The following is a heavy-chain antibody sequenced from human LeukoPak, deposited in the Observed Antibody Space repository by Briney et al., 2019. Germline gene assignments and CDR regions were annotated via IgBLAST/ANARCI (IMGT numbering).Heavy chain of an antibody. CDR2: INHSGST. CDR1: GGSFCGYY. J-gene: IGHJ5*02. Sequence: PSETLSLTCAVYGGSFCGYYWSWIRQPPGKGLEWIGEINHSGSTNYNPSLKSRVTISVDTSKNQFSLKLSSVTAADTAVYYCARKCITMIVVVRDYNWFDPWGQGTLVTVSS. D-gene: IGHD3-22*01. CDR3: ARKCITMIVVVRDYNWFDP. V-gene: IGHV4-34*01.